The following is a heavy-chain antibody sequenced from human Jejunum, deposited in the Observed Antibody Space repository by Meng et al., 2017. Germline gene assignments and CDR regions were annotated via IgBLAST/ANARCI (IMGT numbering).Heavy chain of an antibody. D-gene: IGHD3-10*02. CDR3: ARADYVRYFDL. Sequence: VQLRGCGPGLVKPSETLSLPCAVSGGSIESNNWWTWIRQPPGQGLEWIGEVYHSGSTHYNPSLQSRVTISIDNSKNRFSLSLNSVTAADTAIYYCARADYVRYFDLWGRGTLVPSPQ. J-gene: IGHJ2*01. CDR2: VYHSGST. V-gene: IGHV4-4*02. CDR1: GGSIESNNW.